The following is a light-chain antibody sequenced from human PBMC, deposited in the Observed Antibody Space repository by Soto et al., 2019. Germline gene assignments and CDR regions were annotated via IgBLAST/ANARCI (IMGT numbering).Light chain of an antibody. V-gene: IGKV4-1*01. CDR1: QSVLYSSNNKNY. CDR2: WAT. CDR3: QQYYSTPFT. J-gene: IGKJ3*01. Sequence: DIVMTQSPDSLAVSLGERATINCKSSQSVLYSSNNKNYFAWYKQKPGQPPKLLIYWATTRESGVPDRFSGSGSGTDFTLNISSLQAEDVAVYYCQQYYSTPFTFGPGTKVDIK.